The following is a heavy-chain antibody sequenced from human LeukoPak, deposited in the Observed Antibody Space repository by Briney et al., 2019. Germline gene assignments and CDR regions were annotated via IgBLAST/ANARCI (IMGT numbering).Heavy chain of an antibody. CDR3: ARDVVAAAGDY. V-gene: IGHV3-30*03. J-gene: IGHJ4*02. D-gene: IGHD6-13*01. CDR2: ISYDGSNK. CDR1: GFTFDDYG. Sequence: GGSLRLSCAASGFTFDDYGMNWVRQAPGKGLEWVAVISYDGSNKYYADSVKGRFTISRDNSKNTLYLQMNSLRAEDTAVYYCARDVVAAAGDYWGQGTLVTVSS.